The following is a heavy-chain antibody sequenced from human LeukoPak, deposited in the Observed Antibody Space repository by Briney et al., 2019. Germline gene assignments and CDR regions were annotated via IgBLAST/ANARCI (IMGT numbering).Heavy chain of an antibody. V-gene: IGHV4-59*01. J-gene: IGHJ6*02. CDR3: ARAAQHYYYGMDV. Sequence: NPSETLSLTCNVSGASISGYYWSWIRQPPGKGLEWIGYIYYSGRTTYNPSLKTRVTISGDTSKNHFSLKLTSVTAADTAVYYCARAAQHYYYGMDVWGHGTTVTVSS. CDR1: GASISGYY. CDR2: IYYSGRT.